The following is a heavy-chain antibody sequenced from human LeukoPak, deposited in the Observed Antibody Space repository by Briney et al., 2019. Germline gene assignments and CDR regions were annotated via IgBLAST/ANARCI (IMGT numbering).Heavy chain of an antibody. Sequence: SETLSLTCAVYGGSFSGYYWSWIRQPPGKGLEWIGEINHSGSTNYNPSLKSRVTISVDTSKNQFSLKLSSVTAADTAVYYCARRYCSSTSCYRFWTGGWFDPWGQGTLVTVSS. CDR1: GGSFSGYY. J-gene: IGHJ5*02. D-gene: IGHD2-2*01. V-gene: IGHV4-34*01. CDR2: INHSGST. CDR3: ARRYCSSTSCYRFWTGGWFDP.